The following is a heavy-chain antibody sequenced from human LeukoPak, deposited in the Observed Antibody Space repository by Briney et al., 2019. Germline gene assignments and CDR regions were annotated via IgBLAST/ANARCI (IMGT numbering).Heavy chain of an antibody. V-gene: IGHV4-39*07. CDR2: IYYSGST. CDR3: ARENGSSGYDY. D-gene: IGHD5-12*01. J-gene: IGHJ4*02. Sequence: SETLSLTCTVSGGSISSSSYYWGWIRQPPGKGLEWIGSIYYSGSTYYNPSLKSRVTISVDTSKNQFSLKLSSVTAADTAVYYCARENGSSGYDYWGQGTLVTVSS. CDR1: GGSISSSSYY.